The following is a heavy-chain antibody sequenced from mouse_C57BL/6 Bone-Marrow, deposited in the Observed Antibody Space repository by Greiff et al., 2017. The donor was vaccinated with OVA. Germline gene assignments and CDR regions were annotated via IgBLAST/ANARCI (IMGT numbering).Heavy chain of an antibody. V-gene: IGHV1-55*01. CDR3: AREGYPGAWFAY. Sequence: QVHVKQSGAELVKPGASVKMSCKASGYTFTSYWITWVKQRPGQGLEWIGDIYPGSGSTNYNEKFKSKATLTVDTSSSTAYMQLSSLTSEDSAVYYCAREGYPGAWFAYWGQGTLVTVSA. J-gene: IGHJ3*01. CDR2: IYPGSGST. D-gene: IGHD3-2*02. CDR1: GYTFTSYW.